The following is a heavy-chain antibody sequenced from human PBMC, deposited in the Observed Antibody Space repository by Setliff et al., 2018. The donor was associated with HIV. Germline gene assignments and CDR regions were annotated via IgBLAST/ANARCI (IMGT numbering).Heavy chain of an antibody. CDR2: IYYSGST. D-gene: IGHD5-18*01. J-gene: IGHJ4*02. CDR3: ARRDGYSYGFYFDY. Sequence: SETLSLTCTVSGGSISSSTYYWGWIRQPPGKGLEWIGTIYYSGSTYYNPSLKSRLTISVDTSKNQFSLKLSSVTAADTAVYYCARRDGYSYGFYFDYWGQETLVTVSS. CDR1: GGSISSSTYY. V-gene: IGHV4-39*01.